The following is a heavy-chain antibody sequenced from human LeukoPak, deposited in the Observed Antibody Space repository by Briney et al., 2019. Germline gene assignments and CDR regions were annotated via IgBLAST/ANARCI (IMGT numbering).Heavy chain of an antibody. D-gene: IGHD6-13*01. V-gene: IGHV4-59*01. Sequence: PSETLSLTCTVSGGSISGYYWSWIRQPPGKGLEWIGYIYYSGSTYYNPSLKSRVSISLDTSKNQFSLKLSSVTAADTAVYYCARDEDSSSYNYWGQGTLVTVSS. CDR3: ARDEDSSSYNY. J-gene: IGHJ4*02. CDR2: IYYSGST. CDR1: GGSISGYY.